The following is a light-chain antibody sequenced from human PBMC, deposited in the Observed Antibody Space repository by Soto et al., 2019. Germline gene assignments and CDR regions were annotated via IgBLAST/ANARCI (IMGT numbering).Light chain of an antibody. CDR2: RNN. J-gene: IGLJ2*01. CDR1: SSNIGSNY. CDR3: AAWDDSLSVLV. Sequence: QLVLTQPPSASGTPGQRVTISCSGSSSNIGSNYVYWYQQLPGTAPKLLIYRNNQRPSGVPDRFSGSKSGTSASLAISGLRSDDEADYYCAAWDDSLSVLVFCGGTKLTVL. V-gene: IGLV1-47*01.